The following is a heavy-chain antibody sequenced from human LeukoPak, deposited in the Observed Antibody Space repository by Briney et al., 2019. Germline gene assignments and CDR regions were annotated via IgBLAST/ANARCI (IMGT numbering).Heavy chain of an antibody. J-gene: IGHJ4*02. CDR1: GSSFSRYW. CDR3: DVSGLDY. D-gene: IGHD3-3*01. V-gene: IGHV3-7*01. Sequence: GGSPRLSCAASGSSFSRYWMSWVRQAPGKGLEWVANIKEDGSEKYYVDSVKGRFTISRDNAKNSLYLQMNSLRVEDTAVYYCDVSGLDYWGQGTLVTVSS. CDR2: IKEDGSEK.